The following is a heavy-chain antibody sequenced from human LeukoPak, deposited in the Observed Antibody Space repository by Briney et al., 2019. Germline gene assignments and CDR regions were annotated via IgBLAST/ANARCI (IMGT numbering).Heavy chain of an antibody. J-gene: IGHJ4*02. V-gene: IGHV3-7*01. Sequence: GGSLRLSCAASGFTFSSYWMSWVRQAPGKGLEWVANIKKDGSEKYYVDSVKGRFTISRDNAKNSLYLQMNSLRAEDTAVYYCARDLLTYYYDNSGPTDYWGQGTVVTVSS. CDR3: ARDLLTYYYDNSGPTDY. CDR1: GFTFSSYW. CDR2: IKKDGSEK. D-gene: IGHD3-22*01.